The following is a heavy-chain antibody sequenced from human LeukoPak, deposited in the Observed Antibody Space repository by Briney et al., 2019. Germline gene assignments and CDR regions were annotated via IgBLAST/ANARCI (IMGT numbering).Heavy chain of an antibody. CDR2: VYSTGTT. CDR1: GDSMISYY. D-gene: IGHD3-10*01. CDR3: ARDFLGRGVLFDY. V-gene: IGHV4-4*07. J-gene: IGHJ4*02. Sequence: SSETLSLTCTVSGDSMISYYWSWIRQPAGKGLEWIGRVYSTGTTTYNPSLESRVTMSVDTSKNQFSLKLTSETAADTAVYYCARDFLGRGVLFDYWGQGALVTVSS.